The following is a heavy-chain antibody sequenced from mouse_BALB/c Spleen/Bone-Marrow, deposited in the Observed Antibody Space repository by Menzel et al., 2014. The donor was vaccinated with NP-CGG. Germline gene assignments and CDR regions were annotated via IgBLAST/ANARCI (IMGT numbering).Heavy chain of an antibody. CDR3: ARQGYYGSSDY. CDR1: GFDLSRYW. V-gene: IGHV4-1*02. Sequence: EVMLVESGGGLVQPGGSLKLSCAASGFDLSRYWMSWVRRAPGKGLEWIGEINPDSSTINYTPSLKDKFIISRDNAKNTLYLQMSKVRSEDTALYYCARQGYYGSSDYWGQGTTLTVSS. J-gene: IGHJ2*01. CDR2: INPDSSTI. D-gene: IGHD1-1*01.